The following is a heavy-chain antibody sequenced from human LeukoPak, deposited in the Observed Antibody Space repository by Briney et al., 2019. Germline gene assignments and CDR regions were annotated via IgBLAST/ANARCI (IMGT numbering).Heavy chain of an antibody. CDR1: GFTFSSYS. J-gene: IGHJ3*02. CDR2: ISSSSSYI. V-gene: IGHV3-21*01. CDR3: ARAYREWELLLDDAFDI. D-gene: IGHD1-26*01. Sequence: GGSLRLSCAASGFTFSSYSMNWVRQAPGRGLEWVSSISSSSSYIYYADSVKGRFTISRDNAKNSLYLQMNSLRAEDTAVYYCARAYREWELLLDDAFDIWGQGTMVTVSS.